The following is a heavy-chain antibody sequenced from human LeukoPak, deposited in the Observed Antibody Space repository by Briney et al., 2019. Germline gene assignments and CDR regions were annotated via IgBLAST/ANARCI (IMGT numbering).Heavy chain of an antibody. D-gene: IGHD1-26*01. CDR1: GGSISSYY. CDR3: ARVYGLYRSDY. V-gene: IGHV4-59*01. Sequence: SETLSLTCTVSGGSISSYYWSWIRQPPGKGLEWIGYIYYSGSTNYNPSLKSRVTISVDTSKNQLSLKLSSVTAADTAVYYCARVYGLYRSDYWGQGTLVTVSS. J-gene: IGHJ4*02. CDR2: IYYSGST.